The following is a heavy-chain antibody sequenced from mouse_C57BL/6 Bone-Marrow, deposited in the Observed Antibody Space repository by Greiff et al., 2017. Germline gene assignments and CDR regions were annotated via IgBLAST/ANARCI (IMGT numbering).Heavy chain of an antibody. CDR2: INPYNGGT. CDR1: GYTFTDYY. J-gene: IGHJ2*01. D-gene: IGHD2-3*01. V-gene: IGHV1-19*01. Sequence: VQLQQSGPVLVKPGASVKMSCKASGYTFTDYYMNWVKQSHGKSLEWIGVINPYNGGTSYNQKFKGKATLTVDKSSSTAYMELNSLTSEDSADYYWARSLYDGYLYYFDYWGQGTTLTVSA. CDR3: ARSLYDGYLYYFDY.